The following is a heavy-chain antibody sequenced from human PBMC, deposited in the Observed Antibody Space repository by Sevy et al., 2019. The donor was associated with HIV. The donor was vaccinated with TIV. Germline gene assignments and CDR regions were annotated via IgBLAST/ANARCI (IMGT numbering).Heavy chain of an antibody. D-gene: IGHD2-8*01. CDR1: GFTPSTYG. Sequence: GGSLRLSCAASGFTPSTYGMHWVRQAPGKGLEWVAVIGYDGSNKYYADSVRGRFTSSRDNSKNTLFLQMDSLRGEDRAVYYFARDPRMYGDYLLAYFDYWGQGTLVTVSS. J-gene: IGHJ4*02. V-gene: IGHV3-33*01. CDR3: ARDPRMYGDYLLAYFDY. CDR2: IGYDGSNK.